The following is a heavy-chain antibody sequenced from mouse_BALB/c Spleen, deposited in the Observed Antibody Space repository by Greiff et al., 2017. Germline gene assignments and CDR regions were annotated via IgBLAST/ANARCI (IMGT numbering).Heavy chain of an antibody. Sequence: QVQLQQSGPELVRPGASVKISCKALGYTFTSYWMHWVKQKPGQGLEWIGMIDPSNSETRLNQKFKDKATLNVDKSSKTVYMKLSSLASEDSAVYYYARGAYGYYIDYWGQGTTLTVSS. CDR1: GYTFTSYW. D-gene: IGHD2-2*01. CDR3: ARGAYGYYIDY. V-gene: IGHV1-59*01. CDR2: IDPSNSET. J-gene: IGHJ2*01.